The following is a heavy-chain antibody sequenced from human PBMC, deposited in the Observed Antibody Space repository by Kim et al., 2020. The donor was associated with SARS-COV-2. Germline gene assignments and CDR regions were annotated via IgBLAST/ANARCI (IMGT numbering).Heavy chain of an antibody. Sequence: YNPSLRSRITISVDTSKNQFSLKLSSVTAADTAVYYCAISPGLWFGDYDYWGQGTLVTVSS. J-gene: IGHJ4*02. V-gene: IGHV4-61*06. CDR3: AISPGLWFGDYDY. D-gene: IGHD3-10*01.